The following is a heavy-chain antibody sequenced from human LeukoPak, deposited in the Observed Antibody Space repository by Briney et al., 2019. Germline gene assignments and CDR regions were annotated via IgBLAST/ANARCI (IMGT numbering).Heavy chain of an antibody. Sequence: GGSLRLSCAASGFTFSNAWMSWVRQAPGKGLEWVSAISGSGGSTYYADSVKGRFTISRDNSKNTLYLQMNSLRAEDTAVYYCAKVLGIAAAFDYWGQGTLVTVSS. CDR2: ISGSGGST. CDR1: GFTFSNAW. D-gene: IGHD6-13*01. V-gene: IGHV3-23*01. CDR3: AKVLGIAAAFDY. J-gene: IGHJ4*02.